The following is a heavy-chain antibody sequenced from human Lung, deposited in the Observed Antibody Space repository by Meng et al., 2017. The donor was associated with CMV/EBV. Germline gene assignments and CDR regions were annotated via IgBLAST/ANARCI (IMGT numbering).Heavy chain of an antibody. J-gene: IGHJ5*01. V-gene: IGHV4-38-2*02. CDR3: ARGFGSTYYSLAAPYS. CDR1: GSPITNGFY. Sequence: SELLSPTXTLAGSPITNGFYWAWIRQPPGKGLEWTGTIYYSGTTYYNPSLKNRVTIAVETSKNKFSLNLRSVTGADTAVYFCARGFGSTYYSLAAPYSWG. D-gene: IGHD3-10*01. CDR2: IYYSGTT.